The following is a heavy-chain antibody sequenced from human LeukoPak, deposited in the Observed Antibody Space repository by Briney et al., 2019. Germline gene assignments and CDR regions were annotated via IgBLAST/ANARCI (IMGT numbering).Heavy chain of an antibody. D-gene: IGHD1-26*01. Sequence: SETLSLTCTVSGGSISSYYWSWIRQPPGKGLEWIGYIHYSGSTNYNPSLKSRLTISVDTSKNQFSLRLSSVTAADTAVYYCARVLNSGYSDYWGQGTLVTVSA. J-gene: IGHJ4*02. V-gene: IGHV4-59*01. CDR3: ARVLNSGYSDY. CDR1: GGSISSYY. CDR2: IHYSGST.